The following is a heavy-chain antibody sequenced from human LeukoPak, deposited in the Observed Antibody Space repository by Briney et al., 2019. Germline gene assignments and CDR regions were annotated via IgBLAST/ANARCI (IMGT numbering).Heavy chain of an antibody. V-gene: IGHV4-39*07. Sequence: SETLSLTCTVSGGSISSSSYYWGWIRQPPGKGLEWIGSIYYSGSTYYNPSLKSRVTISVDTSKNQFSLKLSSVTAADTAVYYCARDMVSGYDYHYYYGMDVWGQGTLVTVSS. CDR1: GGSISSSSYY. CDR3: ARDMVSGYDYHYYYGMDV. D-gene: IGHD5-12*01. J-gene: IGHJ6*02. CDR2: IYYSGST.